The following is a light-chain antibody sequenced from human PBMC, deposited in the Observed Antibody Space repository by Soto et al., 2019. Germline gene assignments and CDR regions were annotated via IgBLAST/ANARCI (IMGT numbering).Light chain of an antibody. V-gene: IGKV3-20*01. Sequence: IVLTQSPGTLSLSPWERATLSCRASQSVSNNYLAWYQQKPGQAPRLLIYGASNRATGIPDRFSGSGSGTDFTLTISRLEKEDVEGYYGHEYGSSRTCGQGTKVDIK. CDR3: HEYGSSRT. CDR2: GAS. CDR1: QSVSNNY. J-gene: IGKJ1*01.